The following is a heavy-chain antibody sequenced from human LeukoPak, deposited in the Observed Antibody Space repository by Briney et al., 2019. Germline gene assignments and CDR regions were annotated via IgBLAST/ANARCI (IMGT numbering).Heavy chain of an antibody. D-gene: IGHD1-14*01. J-gene: IGHJ4*02. Sequence: GGSLRLSCAASGFTFSDYSMNWVRQAPGKGLEWISYIGIDSGNTNYADSVKGRFTISGDNSKNTMSVQMDDLRAEDTAVYYCTRYNNDHFDYWGQGTLVTVSS. CDR3: TRYNNDHFDY. CDR1: GFTFSDYS. CDR2: IGIDSGNT. V-gene: IGHV3-48*04.